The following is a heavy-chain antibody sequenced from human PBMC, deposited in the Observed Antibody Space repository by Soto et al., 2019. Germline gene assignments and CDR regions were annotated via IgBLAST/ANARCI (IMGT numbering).Heavy chain of an antibody. CDR2: ISGSGGST. CDR3: AKDFGGSPLNWFDP. CDR1: GFTFSSYA. J-gene: IGHJ5*02. V-gene: IGHV3-23*01. D-gene: IGHD1-26*01. Sequence: GGSLRLSCAASGFTFSSYAMSWVRQAPGKGLEWVSAISGSGGSTYYADSVEGRFTISRDNSKNTLYLQMNSLRAEDTAVYYCAKDFGGSPLNWFDPWGQGTLVTVSS.